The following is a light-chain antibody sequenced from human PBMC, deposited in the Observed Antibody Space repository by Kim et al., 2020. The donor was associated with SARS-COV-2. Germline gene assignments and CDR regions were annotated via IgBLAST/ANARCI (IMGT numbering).Light chain of an antibody. CDR2: GAS. CDR3: QQYGSSPLT. J-gene: IGKJ1*01. Sequence: SPGERATLSCRASQSVSSSYLAWCQQKPGQAPRLLIYGASSRATGIPDRFSGSGSGTDFTLTINRLEPEDFAVYYCQQYGSSPLTFGQGTKVDIK. V-gene: IGKV3-20*01. CDR1: QSVSSSY.